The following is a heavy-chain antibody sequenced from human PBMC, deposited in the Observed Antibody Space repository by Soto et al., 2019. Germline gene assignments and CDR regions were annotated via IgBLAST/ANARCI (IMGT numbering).Heavy chain of an antibody. Sequence: PSETLSLTCTVSGGSISSYYWSWIRQPPGKGLEWIGYIYYSGSTNYNPSLKSRVTISVDTSKNQFSLKLSSVTAADTAVYYCARTPVWRAAAGGRYNWFDPWGQGTLVTVSS. CDR2: IYYSGST. CDR1: GGSISSYY. CDR3: ARTPVWRAAAGGRYNWFDP. J-gene: IGHJ5*02. D-gene: IGHD6-13*01. V-gene: IGHV4-59*08.